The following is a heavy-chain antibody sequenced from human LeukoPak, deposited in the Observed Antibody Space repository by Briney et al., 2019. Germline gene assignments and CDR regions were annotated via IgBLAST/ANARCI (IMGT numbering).Heavy chain of an antibody. J-gene: IGHJ4*02. CDR1: GFTFSSHW. V-gene: IGHV3-7*01. CDR2: INQDGSEQ. Sequence: GGSLRLSCAASGFTFSSHWMSWVRQAPGKGLEWVANINQDGSEQYYVDSVKGRFTVSRDNAKNSLYLQMNSLRAEDTAVYYCAKVAEYYYGSETYYFFEHWGQGTPVTASS. CDR3: AKVAEYYYGSETYYFFEH. D-gene: IGHD3-10*01.